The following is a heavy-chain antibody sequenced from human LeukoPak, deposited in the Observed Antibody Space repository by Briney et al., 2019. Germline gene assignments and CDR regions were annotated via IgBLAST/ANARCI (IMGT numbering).Heavy chain of an antibody. CDR1: GPSLILNRW. V-gene: IGHV4-4*01. CDR3: EREDSTTSSVVY. D-gene: IGHD2/OR15-2a*01. J-gene: IGHJ4*02. CDR2: ICHSEII. Sequence: RADALPLTCSCSGPSLILNRWWGPVGQPPGKGLEGIGEICHSEIINYNLPLKSRLPISVDKSKHVFSVKQTSVTGAHAAVLCCEREDSTTSSVVYWGEGILVTVSS.